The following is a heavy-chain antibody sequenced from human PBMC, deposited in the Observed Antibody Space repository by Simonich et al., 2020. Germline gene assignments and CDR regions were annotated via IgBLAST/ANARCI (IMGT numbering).Heavy chain of an antibody. J-gene: IGHJ1*01. D-gene: IGHD6-13*01. V-gene: IGHV3-9*01. CDR1: GFTFDDYA. Sequence: EVQLVESGGGLVQPGRSLRLSCAASGFTFDDYAMHWVRQAPGEGLRWVSGISWNSGSIGYADSVKGRFTISRDNAKNSLYLQMNSLRAEDTALYYCAKDVAAAGTEYFQHWGQGTLVTVSS. CDR3: AKDVAAAGTEYFQH. CDR2: ISWNSGSI.